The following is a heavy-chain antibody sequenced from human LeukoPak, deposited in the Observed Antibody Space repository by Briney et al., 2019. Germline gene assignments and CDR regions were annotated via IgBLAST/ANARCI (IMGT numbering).Heavy chain of an antibody. D-gene: IGHD6-19*01. CDR1: GFTFSSYG. CDR2: ISQDGSEK. V-gene: IGHV3-7*01. CDR3: ARDRAVAGLCDY. Sequence: GRSLRLSCAASGFTFSSYGMHWVRQAPGKGLEWVAHISQDGSEKYYVDSVKGRFTISRDNAKNSLYLQMNSLRVEDTAVYYCARDRAVAGLCDYWGQGTLVTVSS. J-gene: IGHJ4*02.